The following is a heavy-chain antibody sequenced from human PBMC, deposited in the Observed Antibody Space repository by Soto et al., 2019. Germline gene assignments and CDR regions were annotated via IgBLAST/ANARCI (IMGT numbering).Heavy chain of an antibody. CDR1: GFTFSNAW. CDR2: IKSKTGGGTI. V-gene: IGHV3-15*01. CDR3: STAGHN. Sequence: EVQLVESGGGLVKPGGSLRLSCAAAGFTFSNAWMSWVRQAPGKGLEWVGRIKSKTGGGTIDYAAPVKGRFTISRDDSKNTLYLQMNILKTEDTAVYYCSTAGHNWGQGTLVTVSS. J-gene: IGHJ4*02.